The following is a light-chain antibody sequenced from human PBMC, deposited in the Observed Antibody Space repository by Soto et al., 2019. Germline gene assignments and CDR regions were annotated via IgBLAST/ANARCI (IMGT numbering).Light chain of an antibody. CDR2: DAS. CDR1: QSVSSY. J-gene: IGKJ1*01. CDR3: QQYGSSPWT. Sequence: EIMLTQSPATLSLSPGERATLSCRASQSVSSYLAWYHQKPGQAPRLLIYDASNRATGIPARFSGSGSGTDFTLTISRLEPEDFAVYYCQQYGSSPWTFGQGTKVDIK. V-gene: IGKV3-20*01.